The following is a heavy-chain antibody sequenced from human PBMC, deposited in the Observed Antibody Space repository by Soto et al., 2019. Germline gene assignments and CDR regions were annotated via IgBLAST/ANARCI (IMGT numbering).Heavy chain of an antibody. CDR3: VKGDRTLGRRYFDL. Sequence: EEQLLESGGGLIQPGGSLRLDCAASGFTFSSYAMTWVRQAPGKGLGWVSSISFSDGGTYYADSVKGRLTISRDKSKNTLVLQMNSLRVGDPAVYYCVKGDRTLGRRYFDLWGRGTLVTVSS. CDR2: ISFSDGGT. D-gene: IGHD3-16*01. V-gene: IGHV3-23*01. CDR1: GFTFSSYA. J-gene: IGHJ2*01.